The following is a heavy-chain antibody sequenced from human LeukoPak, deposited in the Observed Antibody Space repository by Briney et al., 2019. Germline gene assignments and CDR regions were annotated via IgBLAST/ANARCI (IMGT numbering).Heavy chain of an antibody. CDR2: IYYSGTT. D-gene: IGHD5-24*01. V-gene: IGHV4-59*08. CDR1: GGSISSYY. CDR3: ARQDGYNLDY. Sequence: SETLSLTCTVSGGSISSYYWSWIRQPPGEGLEWIGYIYYSGTTNFNPSLNSRVTISVDTSRNQFSLKLTSLTAADTAVYYCARQDGYNLDYWGRGTLVTVSS. J-gene: IGHJ4*02.